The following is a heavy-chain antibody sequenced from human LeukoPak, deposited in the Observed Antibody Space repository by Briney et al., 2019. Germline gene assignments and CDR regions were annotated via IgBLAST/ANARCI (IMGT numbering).Heavy chain of an antibody. D-gene: IGHD3-9*01. CDR3: ARVSYDILTGYSYIDY. V-gene: IGHV3-21*01. CDR2: IRSSSSYI. J-gene: IGHJ4*02. CDR1: GFTFSSYS. Sequence: GGPLRLSCAASGFTFSSYSMNWVRQAPGKGLEWVSSIRSSSSYIYYADSVKGRFTISRDNAKNSLYLQMNSLRAEGTAVYYCARVSYDILTGYSYIDYWGQGTLVTVSS.